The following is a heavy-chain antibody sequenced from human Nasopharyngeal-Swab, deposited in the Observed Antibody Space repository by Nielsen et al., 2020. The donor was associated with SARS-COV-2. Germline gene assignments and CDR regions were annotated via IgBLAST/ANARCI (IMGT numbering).Heavy chain of an antibody. D-gene: IGHD3-16*01. CDR3: ARAGVACPGEHCYSYYYYGMDT. CDR1: GFTFSSYD. CDR2: IGTAADT. V-gene: IGHV3-13*01. Sequence: GGSLRLSCAASGFTFSSYDMHWVRQAPGKGLEWVSAIGTAADTYYSDSVKGRFTMSRENAKNSVYLEMNNLGAGDTAVYYCARAGVACPGEHCYSYYYYGMDTWGQGTTVTVSS. J-gene: IGHJ6*02.